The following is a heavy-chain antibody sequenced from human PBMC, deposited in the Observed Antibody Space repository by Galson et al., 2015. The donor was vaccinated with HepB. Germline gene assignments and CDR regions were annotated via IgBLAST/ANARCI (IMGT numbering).Heavy chain of an antibody. CDR2: INPSGGST. V-gene: IGHV1-46*01. Sequence: SVKVSCKASGYTFTSYYMYWVRQAPGQGLEWMGIINPSGGSTSYAQKFQGRVTMTRDTSTSTVYMELSSLRSEDTAVYYCARGTTSWSGYSNWFDPWGQGTLVTVSS. D-gene: IGHD3-3*01. CDR3: ARGTTSWSGYSNWFDP. CDR1: GYTFTSYY. J-gene: IGHJ5*02.